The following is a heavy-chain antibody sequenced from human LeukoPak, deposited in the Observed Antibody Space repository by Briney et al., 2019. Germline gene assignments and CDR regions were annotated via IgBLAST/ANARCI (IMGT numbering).Heavy chain of an antibody. J-gene: IGHJ5*02. CDR3: ARDLGYNSSWYPRWFDP. CDR1: GYTFGSYG. V-gene: IGHV1-18*01. CDR2: ISTYNGNT. D-gene: IGHD6-13*01. Sequence: ASVKVSCKASGYTFGSYGISWVRQAPGQGLEWMGWISTYNGNTNYAQKLQGRVTMTTDTSTSTAYMGLRSLKSDDTAVYYCARDLGYNSSWYPRWFDPWGQGTLVTVSS.